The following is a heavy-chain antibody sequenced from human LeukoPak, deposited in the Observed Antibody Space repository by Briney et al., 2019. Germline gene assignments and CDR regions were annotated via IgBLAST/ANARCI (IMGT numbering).Heavy chain of an antibody. V-gene: IGHV1-69*05. J-gene: IGHJ3*02. CDR1: GGTFSSYA. Sequence: SVKVSCKASGGTFSSYAISWVRQAPGQGLEWMGGIIPIFGTANYAQKFQGRVTITMDESTSTAYMELSSLRSEDTAVYYCARSRIVGATTSAFDIWGQGTMVTVSS. CDR2: IIPIFGTA. CDR3: ARSRIVGATTSAFDI. D-gene: IGHD1-26*01.